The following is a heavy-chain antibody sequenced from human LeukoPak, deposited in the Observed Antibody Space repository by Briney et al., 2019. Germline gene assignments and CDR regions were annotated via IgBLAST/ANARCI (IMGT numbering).Heavy chain of an antibody. J-gene: IGHJ5*02. CDR3: AKDPPYYDILTGYIPTGVP. D-gene: IGHD3-9*01. Sequence: PGGSLRLSCAASGFTFSSYAMSWVRQAPGKGLEWVSAISGSGGSTYYADSVKGRFTISRDNSKNTLYLQMNSLRAEDTAVYYCAKDPPYYDILTGYIPTGVPWGQGTLVTVSS. CDR1: GFTFSSYA. V-gene: IGHV3-23*01. CDR2: ISGSGGST.